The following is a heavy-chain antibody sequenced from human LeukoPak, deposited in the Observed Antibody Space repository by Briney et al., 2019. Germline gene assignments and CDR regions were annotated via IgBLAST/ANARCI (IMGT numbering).Heavy chain of an antibody. V-gene: IGHV3-48*02. CDR1: GFTFSSYG. CDR3: ARTPSPYYDILTGYYFDY. CDR2: ISSSSSTI. Sequence: PGGSLRLSCAASGFTFSSYGMNWVRQAPGKGLEWVSYISSSSSTIYYADSVKGRFTISRDNAKNSPYLQMNSLRDEDTAVYYCARTPSPYYDILTGYYFDYWGQGTLVTVSS. J-gene: IGHJ4*02. D-gene: IGHD3-9*01.